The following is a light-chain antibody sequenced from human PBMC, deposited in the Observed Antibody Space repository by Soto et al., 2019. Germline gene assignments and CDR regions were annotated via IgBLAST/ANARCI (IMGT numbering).Light chain of an antibody. CDR2: DVS. CDR1: SSDVGGYNY. V-gene: IGLV2-14*01. CDR3: SSYTTSNTYV. J-gene: IGLJ1*01. Sequence: QSVLTQPASVSGSPGQSITISCTGTSSDVGGYNYVSWYQQHPGKAPKLMIYDVSNRPSGVSYRFSGSKSGNPASLTISGLQAEDVADYYCSSYTTSNTYVLGMGTKVTVI.